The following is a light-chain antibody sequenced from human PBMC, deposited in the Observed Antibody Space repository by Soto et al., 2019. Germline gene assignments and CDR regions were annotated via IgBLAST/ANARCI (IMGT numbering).Light chain of an antibody. CDR1: SSDVGASDY. J-gene: IGLJ2*01. CDR2: EVT. V-gene: IGLV2-14*01. Sequence: SALTQPASVSESPGQSITISCTGTSSDVGASDYVSWYEQHPGKAPELIIYEVTNRPSGVSNRFSGSKSGNTASLTISGLQAEDEADYYCSSYTSSHTLVFGGGTKVTVL. CDR3: SSYTSSHTLV.